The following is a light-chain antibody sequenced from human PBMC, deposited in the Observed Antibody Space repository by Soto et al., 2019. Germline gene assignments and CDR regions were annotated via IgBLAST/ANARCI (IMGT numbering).Light chain of an antibody. Sequence: MLMTQSPATLSVPPGETDTLSCRTSHSVNSHVAWYQQKPGQAPRLLLYGASTRATGIPVRFSGSGFGTEFTLTISSLQSEDFAVYYCQQYKNWPLFGQGTRLEIK. CDR3: QQYKNWPL. J-gene: IGKJ5*01. V-gene: IGKV3-15*01. CDR1: HSVNSH. CDR2: GAS.